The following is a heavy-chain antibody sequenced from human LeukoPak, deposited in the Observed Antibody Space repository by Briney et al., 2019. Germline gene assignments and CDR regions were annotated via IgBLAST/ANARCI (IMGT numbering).Heavy chain of an antibody. V-gene: IGHV3-23*01. Sequence: GGSLRLSCAASGFTFSSYAMHWVRQAPGKGLEWVSAISGSGGSTYYADSVKGRFTISRDNSKNTLYLQMNSLRAEDTAVYYCAKDQTRTLYYFDYWGQGTLVTVSS. J-gene: IGHJ4*02. D-gene: IGHD1-7*01. CDR3: AKDQTRTLYYFDY. CDR1: GFTFSSYA. CDR2: ISGSGGST.